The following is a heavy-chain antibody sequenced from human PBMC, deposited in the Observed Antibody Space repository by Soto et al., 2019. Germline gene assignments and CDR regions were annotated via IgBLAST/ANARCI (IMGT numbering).Heavy chain of an antibody. V-gene: IGHV4-31*03. D-gene: IGHD3-10*01. J-gene: IGHJ5*02. CDR1: GDSITSGGYY. CDR3: ARQTTIINPRGVVITYGGHCDP. CDR2: VYQSGST. Sequence: QVQLQVSGPGLVKPSQTLSLTCNVSGDSITSGGYYWSWIRQQPGKGLEWIGYVYQSGSTYYNPSLKSRVTMSEDPSKNKFSLNLSTVTVAETAVYYCARQTTIINPRGVVITYGGHCDPWGQGTLVTVSS.